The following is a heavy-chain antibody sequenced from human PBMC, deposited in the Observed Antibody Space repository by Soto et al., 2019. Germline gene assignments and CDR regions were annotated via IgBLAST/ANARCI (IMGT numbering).Heavy chain of an antibody. CDR1: GGTFSSYA. D-gene: IGHD3-3*01. J-gene: IGHJ4*02. CDR3: ARGVLRFLEWLPDYFDY. Sequence: ASVKVSCKASGGTFSSYAISWVRQAPGQGLEWMGGIIPVFGTANYAQKFQGRVTITADESTSTAYMELSSLRPEDTAVYYCARGVLRFLEWLPDYFDYWGQGTLVTVSS. CDR2: IIPVFGTA. V-gene: IGHV1-69*13.